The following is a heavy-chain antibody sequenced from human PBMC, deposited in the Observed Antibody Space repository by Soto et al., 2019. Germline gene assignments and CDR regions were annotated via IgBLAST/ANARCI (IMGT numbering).Heavy chain of an antibody. V-gene: IGHV4-39*01. D-gene: IGHD2-15*01. J-gene: IGHJ6*03. CDR2: IYYTGNT. CDR1: GGSTSSSSYY. CDR3: ARLGYCSGVSYLSYFYYYMDV. Sequence: QLQLQESGPGLVKPSETLSLTCTVSGGSTSSSSYYWGWIRQPPGKGLEWIGSIYYTGNTYYNPYLNSRVTISVDTSENQLSLKLSSVTDADTALYYCARLGYCSGVSYLSYFYYYMDVWGKGNTVTVSS.